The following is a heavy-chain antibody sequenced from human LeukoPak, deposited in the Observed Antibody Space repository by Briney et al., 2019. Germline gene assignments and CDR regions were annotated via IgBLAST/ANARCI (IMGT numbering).Heavy chain of an antibody. CDR2: IYYSGST. J-gene: IGHJ4*02. D-gene: IGHD5-18*01. Sequence: PSETLSLTCTVSGGSISSYYWSWIRQPPGKGLEWIGYIYYSGSTNYNPSLKSRVTISVDTSKNQFSLKLSSVTAADTAVYYCARHSYGAPFDYWGQGTLVTVSS. V-gene: IGHV4-59*08. CDR3: ARHSYGAPFDY. CDR1: GGSISSYY.